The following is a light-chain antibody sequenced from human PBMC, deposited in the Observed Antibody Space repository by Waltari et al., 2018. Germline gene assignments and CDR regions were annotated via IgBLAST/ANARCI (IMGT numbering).Light chain of an antibody. Sequence: DIQMRQSPSSLSASVGDRVTITCRASQSVSIYVNWYQQKPGEIPTLLIYAASSFHSEVPSRFSGSGSAADFSLTISSLLPGDFATYYCQLRFSTPHHTFGQGTRLEIK. CDR1: QSVSIY. CDR2: AAS. CDR3: QLRFSTPHHT. J-gene: IGKJ2*01. V-gene: IGKV1-39*01.